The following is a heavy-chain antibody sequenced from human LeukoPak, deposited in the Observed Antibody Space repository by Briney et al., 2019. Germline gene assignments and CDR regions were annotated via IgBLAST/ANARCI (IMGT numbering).Heavy chain of an antibody. Sequence: SETLSLTCTVSGGSMSISSYYWGWIRQPPGKGLEWIASIYYGGSTYYDPSLKSRVTISVDTSKNQFSLRLSSVTAADTAVYYCARHARGSFSRYYFDQWGQGILAAVSS. J-gene: IGHJ4*02. V-gene: IGHV4-39*01. D-gene: IGHD1-26*01. CDR3: ARHARGSFSRYYFDQ. CDR2: IYYGGST. CDR1: GGSMSISSYY.